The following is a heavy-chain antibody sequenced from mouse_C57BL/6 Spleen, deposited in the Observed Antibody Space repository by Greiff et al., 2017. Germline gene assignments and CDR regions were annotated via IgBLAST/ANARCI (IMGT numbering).Heavy chain of an antibody. Sequence: VQLQQPGAELVRPGTSVKLSCKASGYTFTSYWMHWVKQRPGQGLEWIGVIDPSDSYTNYNQKFKGKATLTVDTSSSTAYMQLSSLTSEDSAVYYCAGVGRLLDYWGQGTTLTVSS. J-gene: IGHJ2*01. CDR1: GYTFTSYW. D-gene: IGHD4-1*01. V-gene: IGHV1-59*01. CDR3: AGVGRLLDY. CDR2: IDPSDSYT.